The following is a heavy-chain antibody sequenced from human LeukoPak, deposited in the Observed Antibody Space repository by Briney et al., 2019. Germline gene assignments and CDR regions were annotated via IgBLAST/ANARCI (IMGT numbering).Heavy chain of an antibody. CDR2: ISNDGINK. D-gene: IGHD3-10*01. CDR1: GFTFSSYA. Sequence: PGGSLRLSCAASGFTFSSYALHWVRQAPGKGLEWVGIISNDGINKFYADSVKGRFTISRDNSKNTLYLQMNSLRAEDTAVYYCARGYYYGSGYFDYWGQGTLVTVSS. V-gene: IGHV3-30-3*01. J-gene: IGHJ4*02. CDR3: ARGYYYGSGYFDY.